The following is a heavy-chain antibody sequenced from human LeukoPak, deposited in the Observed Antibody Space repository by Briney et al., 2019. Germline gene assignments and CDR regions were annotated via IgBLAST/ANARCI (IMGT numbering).Heavy chain of an antibody. D-gene: IGHD6-13*01. J-gene: IGHJ4*02. CDR1: GYTFTGHY. CDR2: INPNRGGT. V-gene: IGHV1-2*02. Sequence: ASVKVSCKASGYTFTGHYFHWVRQAPGQGLEGMGWINPNRGGTKYAQKFQGRVTMTRAPPIRTAYMELSRLSSADTAVYYCAITTTIAAAGLDYWGQGTLVTVSS. CDR3: AITTTIAAAGLDY.